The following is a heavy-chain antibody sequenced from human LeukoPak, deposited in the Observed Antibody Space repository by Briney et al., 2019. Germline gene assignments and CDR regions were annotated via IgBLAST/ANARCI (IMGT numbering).Heavy chain of an antibody. J-gene: IGHJ4*02. CDR2: ISSSSSTI. D-gene: IGHD1-26*01. Sequence: GGSLRLSCAASGFTFSSYSMNWVRQAPGRGRGWVSYISSSSSTIYYADSVKGRFTISRDNAKNSLYLQMNSLRAEDTAVYYCAREVVGVTRGNFDYWGQGTLVTVSS. CDR1: GFTFSSYS. CDR3: AREVVGVTRGNFDY. V-gene: IGHV3-48*01.